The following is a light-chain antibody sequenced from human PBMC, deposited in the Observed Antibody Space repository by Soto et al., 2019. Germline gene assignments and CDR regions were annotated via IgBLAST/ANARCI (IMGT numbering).Light chain of an antibody. CDR1: QSVSSSY. Sequence: IVLTQSPGTLSLSPGERATLSCRASQSVSSSYLAWYQQKPGQAPRLLIYGASSRATGIPDRFSGSGSGTEFTLTISRLEPEDFAVYYCQQYGSSPLTFGGGPNVEIK. CDR2: GAS. V-gene: IGKV3-20*01. CDR3: QQYGSSPLT. J-gene: IGKJ4*01.